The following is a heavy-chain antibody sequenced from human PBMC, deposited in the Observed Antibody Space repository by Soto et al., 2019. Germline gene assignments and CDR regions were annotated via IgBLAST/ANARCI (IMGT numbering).Heavy chain of an antibody. CDR3: ARPIQYYFDTSAQSAWFDP. D-gene: IGHD3-22*01. CDR1: GGTFGSYA. Sequence: QVQLVQSGAEVKKPGSSVKVSCKTSGGTFGSYAISWVRQAPGQGLEWMGGIIPIFSTPNYAQKFQGRVTITEDESTSTAYMELSSLISEDTAVYYCARPIQYYFDTSAQSAWFDPWGQGTLVTVSS. J-gene: IGHJ5*02. CDR2: IIPIFSTP. V-gene: IGHV1-69*12.